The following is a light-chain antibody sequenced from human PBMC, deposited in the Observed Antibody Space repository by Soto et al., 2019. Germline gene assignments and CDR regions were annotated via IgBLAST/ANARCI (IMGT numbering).Light chain of an antibody. CDR2: YTS. J-gene: IGKJ5*01. Sequence: IGMNNSAATLSVSPGERATLSCRASQSVSSDLAWYQQKPGQAPRLLIYYTSTRATGFPARFSGGGSGTEFTLTISSLQSEDSAFYYCQQYNKWPITFCQGALLEIK. CDR3: QQYNKWPIT. V-gene: IGKV3-15*01. CDR1: QSVSSD.